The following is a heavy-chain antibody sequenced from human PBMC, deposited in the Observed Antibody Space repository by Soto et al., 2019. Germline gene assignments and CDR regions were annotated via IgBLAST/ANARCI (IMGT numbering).Heavy chain of an antibody. J-gene: IGHJ4*02. CDR2: VDSDGRGT. CDR1: GITFTNYW. CDR3: GTVFER. V-gene: IGHV3-74*01. Sequence: EVQLVESGGGSVQPGGSLRLSCVASGITFTNYWMHWVRQVPGKGLVWVARVDSDGRGTSYADFVKGRFTISRDNAKKTLYLPMNSLRVGDTAMYYCGTVFERWGQGIPVTVSS. D-gene: IGHD1-1*01.